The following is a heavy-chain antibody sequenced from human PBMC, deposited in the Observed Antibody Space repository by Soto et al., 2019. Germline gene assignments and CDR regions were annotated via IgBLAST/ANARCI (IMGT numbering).Heavy chain of an antibody. CDR2: ISAYNGNT. D-gene: IGHD3-9*01. V-gene: IGHV1-18*01. J-gene: IGHJ4*02. CDR1: GYTFTSYG. CDR3: ARGMHRNDILTGYSAFDY. Sequence: QVQLVQSGAEVKKPGASVKVSCKASGYTFTSYGISWVRQAPGQGLEWMGWISAYNGNTNYAKKLQGRVTMTTDTSTSTAYMELRSLRSDDTAVYYCARGMHRNDILTGYSAFDYWGQGTLVTVSS.